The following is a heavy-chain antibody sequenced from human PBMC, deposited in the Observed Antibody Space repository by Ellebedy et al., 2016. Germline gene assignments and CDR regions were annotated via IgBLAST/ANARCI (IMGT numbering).Heavy chain of an antibody. J-gene: IGHJ5*02. D-gene: IGHD2-15*01. CDR1: GYTFTSYG. CDR3: AREAAVVAATWFDP. CDR2: ISAYNGNT. Sequence: ASVKVSCKASGYTFTSYGISWVRQAPGQGLEWMGWISAYNGNTNYAQKLQGRVTMTTDTSTSTAYMELSSLRSEDTAVYYCAREAAVVAATWFDPWGQGTLVTVSS. V-gene: IGHV1-18*01.